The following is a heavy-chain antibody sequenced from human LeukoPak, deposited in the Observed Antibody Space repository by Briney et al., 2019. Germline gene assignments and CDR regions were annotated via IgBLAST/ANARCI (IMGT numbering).Heavy chain of an antibody. Sequence: SVKVSCKASGGTFSSYAISWVRQAPGQGLEWMGRIIPIFGIANYAQKFQGRVTITADKSTSTAYMELSSLRSEDTAVYYCTGGDYYDSSGYYRPDIYYFDYWGQGTLVTVSS. CDR3: TGGDYYDSSGYYRPDIYYFDY. CDR1: GGTFSSYA. V-gene: IGHV1-69*04. D-gene: IGHD3-22*01. CDR2: IIPIFGIA. J-gene: IGHJ4*02.